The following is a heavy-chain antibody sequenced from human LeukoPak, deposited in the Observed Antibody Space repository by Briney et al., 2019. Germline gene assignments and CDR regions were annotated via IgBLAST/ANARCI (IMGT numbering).Heavy chain of an antibody. D-gene: IGHD3-22*01. CDR1: GFSFDDYG. CDR3: ARRVIVVGLDY. J-gene: IGHJ4*02. V-gene: IGHV3-20*04. CDR2: INWNGGST. Sequence: GGSLRLSWAASGFSFDDYGMSWVRQAPGKGLEWVSGINWNGGSTGYADSVKGRFTISRDNAKNSLYLQMNSLRAEDTAVYYCARRVIVVGLDYWGQGTLVTVSS.